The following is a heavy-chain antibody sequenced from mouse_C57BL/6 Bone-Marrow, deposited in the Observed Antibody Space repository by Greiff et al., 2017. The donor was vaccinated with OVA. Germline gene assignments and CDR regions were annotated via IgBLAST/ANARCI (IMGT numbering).Heavy chain of an antibody. V-gene: IGHV1-69*01. Sequence: VQLQQPGAELVMPGASVKLSCKASGYTFTSYWMHWVKQRPGQGLEWIGEIDPSDSYTNYNQKFKGKSTLTVDKSSSTASMQLSSLTSEDSAVYYYARRGGYFDYWGQGTTLTVSS. CDR3: ARRGGYFDY. CDR1: GYTFTSYW. J-gene: IGHJ2*01. CDR2: IDPSDSYT.